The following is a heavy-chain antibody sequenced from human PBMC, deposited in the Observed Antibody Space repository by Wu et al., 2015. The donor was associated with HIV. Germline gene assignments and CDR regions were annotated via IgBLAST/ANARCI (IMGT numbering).Heavy chain of an antibody. V-gene: IGHV1-2*02. D-gene: IGHD3-9*01. CDR3: ARGLRDILTGYYSAFHY. Sequence: QVHLVQSGAEVKKPGASVKVSCKASGYTFTDYFVHWVRQAPGQNFEWMGWTNVNTGGTKYAPKFQGRVTMTRDTSISTAYIELSGLTSDDTAVYYCARGLRDILTGYYSAFHYWGQGTLVTVSS. CDR2: TNVNTGGT. J-gene: IGHJ4*02. CDR1: GYTFTDYF.